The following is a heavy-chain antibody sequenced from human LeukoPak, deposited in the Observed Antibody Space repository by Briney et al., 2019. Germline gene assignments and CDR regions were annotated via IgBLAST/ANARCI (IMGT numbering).Heavy chain of an antibody. CDR2: ITSSSSYT. CDR3: ARAQYYFDP. V-gene: IGHV3-11*06. Sequence: PGGSLRLSCAASGFTFSDYYMSWIRQAPGKGLEWLSYITSSSSYTNYADSVKGRFTISRDNAKKLVYLQMNSLRDEDTAVYYCARAQYYFDPWGQGALVTVSS. J-gene: IGHJ4*02. CDR1: GFTFSDYY.